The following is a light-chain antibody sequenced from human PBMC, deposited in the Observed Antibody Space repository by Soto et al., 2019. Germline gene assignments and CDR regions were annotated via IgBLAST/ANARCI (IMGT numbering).Light chain of an antibody. CDR3: QQSYSTPRT. CDR2: AAS. Sequence: DIQMTQSPSSLSASVGDRVTITCRASQSISSYLNWYQQKPGKAPKLLIYAASSLQSGVPSGFSGSGSWTDFSITISSLQPEDFATYYCQQSYSTPRTFGQGTKMEIK. J-gene: IGKJ1*01. CDR1: QSISSY. V-gene: IGKV1-39*01.